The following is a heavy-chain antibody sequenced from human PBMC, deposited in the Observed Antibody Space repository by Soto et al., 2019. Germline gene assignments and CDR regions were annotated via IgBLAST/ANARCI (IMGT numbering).Heavy chain of an antibody. V-gene: IGHV2-70*01. Sequence: SGPTLVNPTQTLTLTCTFSGFSLTTNGMCVAWIRQPPGKALEWLALIDWDDDKYYSPSLKTRLTISKDTSKNQVVLTMTNMDPVDTATYYCERAISGGNNWFDPWGPGTLVTVSS. CDR1: GFSLTTNGMC. D-gene: IGHD3-16*01. CDR2: IDWDDDK. CDR3: ERAISGGNNWFDP. J-gene: IGHJ5*02.